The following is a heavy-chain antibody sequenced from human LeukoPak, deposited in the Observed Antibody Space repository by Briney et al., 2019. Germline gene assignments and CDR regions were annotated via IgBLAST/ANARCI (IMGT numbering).Heavy chain of an antibody. CDR1: GFTFSSYW. CDR2: IKQDGSES. D-gene: IGHD2-2*01. V-gene: IGHV3-7*01. J-gene: IGHJ4*02. CDR3: ARVQVAVQSVFDYFDY. Sequence: QTGGSLRLSCAASGFTFSSYWMSWVRQAPGKGLEWVANIKQDGSESYYVDSVKGRFTFSRDNAKNSLYLRINSLRAEDTAVYFCARVQVAVQSVFDYFDYWGQGTLVTVSS.